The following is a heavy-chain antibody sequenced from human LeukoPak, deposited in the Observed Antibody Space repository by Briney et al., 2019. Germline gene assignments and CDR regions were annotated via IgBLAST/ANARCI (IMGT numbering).Heavy chain of an antibody. Sequence: SETLSLTCAVYGGSFSGYYWSWIRQPPGKGLEWIGEINHSGSTNYNPSLKSRVTTSGNTSNNQVSLKLSSLTTPDTAVYYCARGQDLHIVVGPAASSFDYWGQGTLVTVSS. CDR3: ARGQDLHIVVGPAASSFDY. CDR1: GGSFSGYY. J-gene: IGHJ4*02. V-gene: IGHV4-34*01. CDR2: INHSGST. D-gene: IGHD2-2*01.